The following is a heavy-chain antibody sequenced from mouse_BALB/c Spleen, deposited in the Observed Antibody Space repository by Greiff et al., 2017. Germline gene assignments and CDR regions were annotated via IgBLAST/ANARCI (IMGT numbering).Heavy chain of an antibody. CDR3: ARYGGSTMITAAWFAY. CDR2: ISYSGST. J-gene: IGHJ3*01. CDR1: GDSITSGY. Sequence: EVMLVESGPSLVKPSQTLSLTCSVTGDSITSGYWNWIRKFPGNKLEYMGYISYSGSTYYNPSLKSRISITRDTSKNQYYLQLNSVTTEDTATYYCARYGGSTMITAAWFAYWGQGTLVTVSA. V-gene: IGHV3-8*02. D-gene: IGHD2-4*01.